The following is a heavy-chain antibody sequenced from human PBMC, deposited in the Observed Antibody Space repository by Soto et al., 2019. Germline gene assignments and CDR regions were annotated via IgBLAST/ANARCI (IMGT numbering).Heavy chain of an antibody. V-gene: IGHV3-23*01. J-gene: IGHJ6*02. CDR3: AKDLQRGYSYGANYGMDV. CDR2: ISGSDGST. Sequence: GGSLRLSCVASGFSFSSYAMSWVRQAPGKGLEWVSVISGSDGSTYYADSVKGRFTISRDNSKNTLYLQMNSLRAEDTAVYYCAKDLQRGYSYGANYGMDVWGQGTTVTVSS. CDR1: GFSFSSYA. D-gene: IGHD5-18*01.